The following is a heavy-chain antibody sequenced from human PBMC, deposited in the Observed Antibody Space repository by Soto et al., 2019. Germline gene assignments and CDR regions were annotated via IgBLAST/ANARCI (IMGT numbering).Heavy chain of an antibody. Sequence: EVQLVESGGGLVQPGGSLRLSCVASGFTFSSYSMNWVRQAPGKGLEWISYISSSATVYYADSVRGRFTISRDNAKNSLYLQMNSLRDEDTAVYYCARRGYSGYPFDCWGQGALVTVSS. J-gene: IGHJ4*02. CDR3: ARRGYSGYPFDC. V-gene: IGHV3-48*02. CDR1: GFTFSSYS. D-gene: IGHD5-12*01. CDR2: ISSSATV.